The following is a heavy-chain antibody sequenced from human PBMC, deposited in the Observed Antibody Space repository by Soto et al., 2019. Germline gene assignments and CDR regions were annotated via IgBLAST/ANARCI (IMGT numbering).Heavy chain of an antibody. CDR2: IKGDGTST. CDR1: GFTFSRHW. V-gene: IGHV3-74*01. J-gene: IGHJ5*02. CDR3: AREVIAVVGAIRWFDP. Sequence: EVQLVESGGGLVQPGGSLRLSCAASGFTFSRHWMHWVRQAPGKGPVWVSRIKGDGTSTDYADSVKGRFTIARDNAKNTRYLQMNSLTAEDTAVYYCAREVIAVVGAIRWFDPWGQGTLVTVSS. D-gene: IGHD6-19*01.